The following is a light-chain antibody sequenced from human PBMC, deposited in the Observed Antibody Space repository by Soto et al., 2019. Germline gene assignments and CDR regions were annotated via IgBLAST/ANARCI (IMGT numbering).Light chain of an antibody. CDR3: QQYGSSRWT. V-gene: IGKV3-20*01. CDR2: GAS. Sequence: EIVLTQSPGTLSLSPGERATLSCRASQSVGSAYLAWYQHTPGQAPRLLIFGASSRTTGIPDRFSGSGSGTDFTLPISSLEHEDFAVYSFQQYGSSRWTFGQGTKVEAK. CDR1: QSVGSAY. J-gene: IGKJ1*01.